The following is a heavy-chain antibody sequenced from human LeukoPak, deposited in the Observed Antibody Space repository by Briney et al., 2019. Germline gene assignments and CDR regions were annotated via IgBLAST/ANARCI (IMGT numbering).Heavy chain of an antibody. J-gene: IGHJ4*02. V-gene: IGHV1-2*02. D-gene: IGHD3-22*01. CDR2: INPNSGGT. CDR3: ARGGLNYYDSSGYYDY. CDR1: GYTFTGYY. Sequence: GASVKVSCKASGYTFTGYYMHWVRQAPGQGLEWMGWINPNSGGTNYAQKFQGRVTMTRDTSISTACMELSRLRSDDTAVYYCARGGLNYYDSSGYYDYWGQGTLVTVSS.